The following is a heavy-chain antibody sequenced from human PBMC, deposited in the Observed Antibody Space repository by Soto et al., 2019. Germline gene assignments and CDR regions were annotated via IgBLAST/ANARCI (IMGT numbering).Heavy chain of an antibody. CDR1: GFTFSDYY. D-gene: IGHD3-3*01. CDR2: ISSSSSYT. CDR3: ARDFLDLVMDV. Sequence: GGSLRLSCAASGFTFSDYYMSWIRQAPGKGLEWVSYISSSSSYTNYADSVKGRFTISRDNAKNSLYLQMNSLRAEDTAVYYCARDFLDLVMDVWGQGTTVTVSS. J-gene: IGHJ6*02. V-gene: IGHV3-11*06.